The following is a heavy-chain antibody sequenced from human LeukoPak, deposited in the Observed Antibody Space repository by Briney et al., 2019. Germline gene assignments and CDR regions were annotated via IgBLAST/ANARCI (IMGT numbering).Heavy chain of an antibody. Sequence: SETLSLTCAVYGGSFSGYYWSWIRQPPGKGLEWIGEINHSGSTNCNPSLKSRVTISVDTSKNQFSLKLSSVTAADTAVYYCARVRYYYDSSGYYRRAHYFDYWGQGTLVTVSS. D-gene: IGHD3-22*01. CDR3: ARVRYYYDSSGYYRRAHYFDY. J-gene: IGHJ4*02. V-gene: IGHV4-34*01. CDR2: INHSGST. CDR1: GGSFSGYY.